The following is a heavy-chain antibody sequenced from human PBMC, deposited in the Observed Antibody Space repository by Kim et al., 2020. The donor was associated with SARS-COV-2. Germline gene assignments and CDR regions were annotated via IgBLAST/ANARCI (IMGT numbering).Heavy chain of an antibody. D-gene: IGHD6-13*01. CDR1: GFTVSSNY. Sequence: GGSLRLSCADSGFTVSSNYMSWVRQAPGKGLEWVSVIYSGGSTYYADSVKGRFTISRDNSKNTLYLQMNSLRAEDTAVYYCARALSSSWYTGLDYYYGMDVWGQGTTVTVSS. CDR3: ARALSSSWYTGLDYYYGMDV. CDR2: IYSGGST. V-gene: IGHV3-53*01. J-gene: IGHJ6*02.